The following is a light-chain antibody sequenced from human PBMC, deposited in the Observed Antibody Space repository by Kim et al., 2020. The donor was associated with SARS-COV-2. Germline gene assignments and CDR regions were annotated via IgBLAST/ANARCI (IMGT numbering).Light chain of an antibody. Sequence: QAGLTQPPSVSKGLRQTATLTCTGNSNNVGNQGAAWLQHHQGHPPKLLSYRNNNRPSGISERLSASRSGNTASLTISGLQPEDEADYYCSSWDSSLTAWVFGGGTPLTVL. V-gene: IGLV10-54*01. CDR1: SNNVGNQG. CDR2: RNN. J-gene: IGLJ3*02. CDR3: SSWDSSLTAWV.